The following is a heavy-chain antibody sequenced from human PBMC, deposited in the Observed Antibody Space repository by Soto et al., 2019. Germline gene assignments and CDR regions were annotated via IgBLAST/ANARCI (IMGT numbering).Heavy chain of an antibody. CDR1: GDSVSSNSAS. V-gene: IGHV6-1*01. Sequence: LSPTCAISGDSVSSNSASWNWIRQSPSRGLEWLGRTYYRSKWYNDYAVSVKSRITINPGTSKNQFSLQLNSVTPEDTAVYYCARAIAVAGRGYYGMDGWGQGTTVTVSS. CDR2: TYYRSKWYN. J-gene: IGHJ6*02. CDR3: ARAIAVAGRGYYGMDG. D-gene: IGHD6-19*01.